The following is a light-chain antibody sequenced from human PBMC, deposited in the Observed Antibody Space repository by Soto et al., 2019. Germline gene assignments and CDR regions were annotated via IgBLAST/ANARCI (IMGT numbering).Light chain of an antibody. J-gene: IGLJ1*01. CDR3: SSYTTSNTRQIV. CDR2: DVT. CDR1: SSDVGGYNY. V-gene: IGLV2-14*03. Sequence: QCVLKQPASVSGSAGQSITISCTGTSSDVGGYNYVSWYQHHPGKAPKLIIYDVTNRPSGVSNPFSGSKSGNTASLTISGLQPEDEADYYCSSYTTSNTRQIVFGTGTKVTVL.